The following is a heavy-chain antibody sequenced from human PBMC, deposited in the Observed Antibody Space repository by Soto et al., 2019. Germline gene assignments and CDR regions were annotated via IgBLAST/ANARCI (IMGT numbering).Heavy chain of an antibody. V-gene: IGHV3-64*01. CDR3: ARGWGHTVTTEYFQH. Sequence: GGSLRLSCAASGFTFSSYAMHWVRQAPGKGLEYVSAISSNGGSTYYANSVKGRFTISRDNSKNTLYLQMGSLRAEDMAVYYCARGWGHTVTTEYFQHWGQGTLVTVSS. CDR2: ISSNGGST. CDR1: GFTFSSYA. D-gene: IGHD4-17*01. J-gene: IGHJ1*01.